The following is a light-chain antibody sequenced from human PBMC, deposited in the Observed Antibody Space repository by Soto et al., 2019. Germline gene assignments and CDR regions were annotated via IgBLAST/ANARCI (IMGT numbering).Light chain of an antibody. Sequence: SALTQPASVSGSPGQSITISCTGTSSDVGGYKYVSWYQQHPGKAPKLLIYTVSNRPSGVSNRFSGSKSGNTASLTISGLQAEDEADYYCSSYTSSSSYVFGTGTKVTVL. CDR3: SSYTSSSSYV. V-gene: IGLV2-14*01. J-gene: IGLJ1*01. CDR1: SSDVGGYKY. CDR2: TVS.